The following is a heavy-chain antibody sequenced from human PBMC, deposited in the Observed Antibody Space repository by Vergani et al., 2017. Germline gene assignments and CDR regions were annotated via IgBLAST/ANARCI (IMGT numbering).Heavy chain of an antibody. CDR2: IKSKTDGGTT. CDR1: GFTFSSYW. CDR3: TTGGVVPAASYYYYYYYMDV. J-gene: IGHJ6*03. D-gene: IGHD2-2*01. V-gene: IGHV3-15*01. Sequence: EVQLVESGGGLVQPGGSLRLSCAASGFTFSSYWMSWVRQAPGKGLEWVGRIKSKTDGGTTDYAAPVKGRFTISRDDSKNTLYLQMNSLKTEDTAVYYCTTGGVVPAASYYYYYYYMDVWGKGTTVTVSS.